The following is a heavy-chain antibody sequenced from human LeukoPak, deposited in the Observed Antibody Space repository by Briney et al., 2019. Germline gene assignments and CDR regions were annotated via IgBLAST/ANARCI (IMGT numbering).Heavy chain of an antibody. D-gene: IGHD3-10*01. V-gene: IGHV3-11*04. J-gene: IGHJ4*02. CDR1: GFTFSDYY. CDR2: ISSSSSTI. CDR3: AREWFGELASFDY. Sequence: GGSLRLSCAASGFTFSDYYMSWIRQAPGKGLEWVSYISSSSSTIYYADSVKGRFTISRDNAKNSLYLQMNSLRAEDTAVYYCAREWFGELASFDYWGQGTLVTVSS.